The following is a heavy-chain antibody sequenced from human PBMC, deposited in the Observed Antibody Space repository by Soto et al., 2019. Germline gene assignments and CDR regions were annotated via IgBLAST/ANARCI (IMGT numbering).Heavy chain of an antibody. J-gene: IGHJ3*02. CDR2: ISYDGSNK. D-gene: IGHD3-22*01. CDR3: AKQGNRWYYYDSSGYYAPQLDDAFYI. Sequence: GGSLRLSCAASGFTFSSYGMHWVRQAPGKGLEWVAVISYDGSNKYYADSVKGRFTISRDNSKNTLYLQMNSLRAEDTAVYYCAKQGNRWYYYDSSGYYAPQLDDAFYIWGEGTMVTVS. CDR1: GFTFSSYG. V-gene: IGHV3-30*18.